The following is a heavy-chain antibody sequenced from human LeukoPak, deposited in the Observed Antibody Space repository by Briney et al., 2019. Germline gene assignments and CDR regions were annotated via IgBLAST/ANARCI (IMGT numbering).Heavy chain of an antibody. CDR2: INHSGSI. V-gene: IGHV4-34*01. CDR1: GGSFSGYY. Sequence: SETLSLTCAVYGGSFSGYYWSWLRQPPRKGLEWIGEINHSGSINYNPCLKSRVTISVDTSKNRFSLKLNSVTAADTAVYYCARGLVGATRPLSYWGQGTLVTVSS. CDR3: ARGLVGATRPLSY. J-gene: IGHJ4*02. D-gene: IGHD2-2*01.